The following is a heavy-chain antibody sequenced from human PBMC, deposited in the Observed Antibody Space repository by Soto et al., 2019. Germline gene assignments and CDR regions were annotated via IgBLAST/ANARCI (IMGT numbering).Heavy chain of an antibody. Sequence: QLQLQESGPGLVKPSETLSLTCTVSGGSISSSSYYWGWIRQPPGKGLEWIGSIYYSGSTYYNPSLKSRVTISVDTSKNQFSLKLSSVTAADTAVYYCARIAVAGTAPFDPGGQGTLVTVSS. J-gene: IGHJ5*02. CDR1: GGSISSSSYY. CDR2: IYYSGST. V-gene: IGHV4-39*01. D-gene: IGHD6-19*01. CDR3: ARIAVAGTAPFDP.